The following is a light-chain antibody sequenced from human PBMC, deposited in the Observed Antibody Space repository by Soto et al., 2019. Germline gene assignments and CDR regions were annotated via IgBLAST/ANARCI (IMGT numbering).Light chain of an antibody. J-gene: IGLJ3*02. CDR1: SSNIGSNY. V-gene: IGLV1-47*01. CDR3: AAWDDSLSGPV. Sequence: QSVLTQPPSASGTPGQRVTISCSGSSSNIGSNYVYWYQQLPGTAPKLLIYRNNQRPSVVPVRFSGSKSGTSASLAISGLRSEDEADYYCAAWDDSLSGPVFGGGTKLTVL. CDR2: RNN.